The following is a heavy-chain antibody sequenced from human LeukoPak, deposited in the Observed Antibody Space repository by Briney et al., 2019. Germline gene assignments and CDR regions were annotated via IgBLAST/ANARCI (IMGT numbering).Heavy chain of an antibody. CDR3: ARGEYSGSGSPTFHFDN. CDR2: INHSGST. V-gene: IGHV4-34*01. J-gene: IGHJ4*02. CDR1: GGSFSGYY. D-gene: IGHD3-10*01. Sequence: SETLSLTCAVYGGSFSGYYWSWIRRPPGKGLEWIGEINHSGSTNYTPSLKSRVTISVDTSKNQFSLKVSSLTAADTAVYYCARGEYSGSGSPTFHFDNWGQGTPVTVSS.